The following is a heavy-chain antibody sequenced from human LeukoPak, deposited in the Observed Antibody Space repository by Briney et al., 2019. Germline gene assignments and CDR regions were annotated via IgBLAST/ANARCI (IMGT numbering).Heavy chain of an antibody. CDR3: ARTVEYCSGGSCYGYYYYYMDV. D-gene: IGHD2-15*01. V-gene: IGHV1-18*01. J-gene: IGHJ6*03. CDR1: GYTFTSYG. CDR2: ISAYNGNT. Sequence: ASVKVSCKASGYTFTSYGISWVRQAPGQGLEWMGWISAYNGNTNYAQKLQGRVTMTTDTSTSTAYMELRSLRSDDTAVYYCARTVEYCSGGSCYGYYYYYMDVWGKGTTVTVSS.